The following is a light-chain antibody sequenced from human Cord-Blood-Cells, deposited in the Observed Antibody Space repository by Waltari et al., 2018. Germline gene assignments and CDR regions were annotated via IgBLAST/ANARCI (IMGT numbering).Light chain of an antibody. Sequence: SYVLTQPPSVSVAPGQTARITCGENNIGSKSVHWYQQKPGQAPVLVVYDDSDRPSGIPEQFSGSNSGNTATLTISRVEAGDEADYYCQVWDSSSDHRGVFGTGTKVTVL. CDR3: QVWDSSSDHRGV. J-gene: IGLJ1*01. CDR1: NIGSKS. CDR2: DDS. V-gene: IGLV3-21*02.